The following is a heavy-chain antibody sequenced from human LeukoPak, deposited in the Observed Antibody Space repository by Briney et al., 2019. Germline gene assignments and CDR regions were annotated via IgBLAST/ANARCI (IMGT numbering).Heavy chain of an antibody. CDR2: ISSSSSII. CDR3: ARRAGAYSHPYDY. J-gene: IGHJ4*02. Sequence: GGSLRLSCAASGFTFSDYSMNWVRQAPGKGLEWISYISSSSSIIYNADSVKGRFTISRDNAKDSLYLQMNSLRAEDTAVYYCARRAGAYSHPYDYWGQGTLVTVSS. CDR1: GFTFSDYS. D-gene: IGHD4/OR15-4a*01. V-gene: IGHV3-48*01.